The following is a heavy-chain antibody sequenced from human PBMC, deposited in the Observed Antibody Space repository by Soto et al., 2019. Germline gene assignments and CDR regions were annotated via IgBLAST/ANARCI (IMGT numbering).Heavy chain of an antibody. CDR3: ARNFYGSGGSCYSDDY. CDR2: IIPILGIA. CDR1: GGTFSSYT. J-gene: IGHJ4*02. Sequence: EASVKVSCKASGGTFSSYTISWVRQAPGQGLEWMGRIIPILGIANYAQKFQGRVTITADKSTSTAYMELSSLRSEDTAVYYCARNFYGSGGSCYSDDYWGQGTLVTVSS. V-gene: IGHV1-69*02. D-gene: IGHD2-15*01.